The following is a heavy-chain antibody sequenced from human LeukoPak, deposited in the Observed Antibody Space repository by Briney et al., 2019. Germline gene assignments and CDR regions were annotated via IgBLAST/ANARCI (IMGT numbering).Heavy chain of an antibody. Sequence: GGSLRLSCAASGFTFDNYAMHWVRHAPGKGLEWVSLISRDGGSTYYADSVKGRFTISRDNSKNSLYLQMNSLRTEDTALYYCTKDRYCTTPTCPLDYWGQGTLVTVSS. V-gene: IGHV3-43*01. CDR2: ISRDGGST. D-gene: IGHD2-8*01. CDR1: GFTFDNYA. CDR3: TKDRYCTTPTCPLDY. J-gene: IGHJ4*02.